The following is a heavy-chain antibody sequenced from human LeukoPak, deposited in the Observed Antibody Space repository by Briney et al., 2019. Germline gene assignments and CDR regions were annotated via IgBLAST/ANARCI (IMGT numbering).Heavy chain of an antibody. CDR2: VSWDGGST. CDR1: GFTFDDYA. CDR3: AKGTTITYEGFDY. V-gene: IGHV3-43D*03. Sequence: GGSLRLSCAASGFTFDDYAMHWVRQAPGKGLEWVSLVSWDGGSTYYANSVKGRFTISRDNSKNSVYLQMNSLRAEDTALYYCAKGTTITYEGFDYWGQGTLVTVSS. D-gene: IGHD4-11*01. J-gene: IGHJ4*02.